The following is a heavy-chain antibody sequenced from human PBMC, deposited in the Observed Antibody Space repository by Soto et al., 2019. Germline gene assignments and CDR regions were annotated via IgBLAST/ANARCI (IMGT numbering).Heavy chain of an antibody. CDR3: AKGDSYGYGYFDY. CDR2: ISYDGSNK. D-gene: IGHD5-18*01. V-gene: IGHV3-30*18. Sequence: QVQLVESGGGVVQPGRSLRLSCAASGFTFSSYGMYWVRQAPGKGLEWVAVISYDGSNKYYADSVKGRFTISRDNSKNTLYLQMNSLRAEDTAVYYCAKGDSYGYGYFDYWGQGTLVTVSS. J-gene: IGHJ4*02. CDR1: GFTFSSYG.